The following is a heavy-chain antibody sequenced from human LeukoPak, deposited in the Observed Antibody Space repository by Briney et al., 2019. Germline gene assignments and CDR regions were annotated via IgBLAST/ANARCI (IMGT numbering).Heavy chain of an antibody. D-gene: IGHD3-22*01. J-gene: IGHJ6*03. CDR1: GFTFSSYG. CDR3: TTVPTTYYYDSSGYSFYYYMDV. Sequence: GGSLRLSCAASGFTFSSYGMIWVRQAPGKGLEWVSVVTGSGGSTYYADSVKGRFTISRDNSKNTLYLQMNSLKTEDTAVYYCTTVPTTYYYDSSGYSFYYYMDVWGKGTTVTISS. CDR2: VTGSGGST. V-gene: IGHV3-23*01.